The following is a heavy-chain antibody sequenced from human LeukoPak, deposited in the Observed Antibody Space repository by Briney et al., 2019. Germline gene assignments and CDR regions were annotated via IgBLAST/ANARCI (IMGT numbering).Heavy chain of an antibody. CDR1: GGSISSSSYY. CDR2: IYYSGST. D-gene: IGHD2-21*02. J-gene: IGHJ3*02. CDR3: ASPRDTDAFDI. V-gene: IGHV4-31*03. Sequence: PSETLSLTCTVSGGSISSSSYYWGWIRQPPGKGLEWIGYIYYSGSTYYNPSLKSRVTISVDTSKNQFSLKLSSVTAADTAVYYCASPRDTDAFDIWGQGTMVTVSS.